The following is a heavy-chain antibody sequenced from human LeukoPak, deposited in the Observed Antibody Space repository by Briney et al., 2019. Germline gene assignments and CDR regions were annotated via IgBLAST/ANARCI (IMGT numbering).Heavy chain of an antibody. D-gene: IGHD2-15*01. Sequence: GGSLRLSCAASGFTFSSYGMHWVRQAPGKGLEWVAVISYDGSNKYYADSVKGRFTISRDNSKNTLYLQLNSLRDEDTAVYYCARDLCSGGSCYYVPDYWGRGTLVTVSS. CDR2: ISYDGSNK. V-gene: IGHV3-30*03. CDR1: GFTFSSYG. J-gene: IGHJ4*02. CDR3: ARDLCSGGSCYYVPDY.